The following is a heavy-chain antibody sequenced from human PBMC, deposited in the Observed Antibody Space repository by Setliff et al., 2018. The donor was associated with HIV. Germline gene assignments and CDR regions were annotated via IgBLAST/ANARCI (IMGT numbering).Heavy chain of an antibody. CDR1: GASTSSSSNY. V-gene: IGHV4-39*07. CDR2: VNHGGSS. Sequence: SETLSLTCTVSGASTSSSSNYWGWIRQAPGKGLEWIAEVNHGGSSNYNPSLKSRVTTSLDASRDQFSLNLTSVTAADTAVYYCARSARKQGYYYYYYMDVWGKGITVTVSS. J-gene: IGHJ6*03. CDR3: ARSARKQGYYYYYYMDV.